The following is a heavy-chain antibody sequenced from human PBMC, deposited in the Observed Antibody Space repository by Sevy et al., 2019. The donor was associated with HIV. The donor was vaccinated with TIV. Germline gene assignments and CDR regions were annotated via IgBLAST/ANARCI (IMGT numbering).Heavy chain of an antibody. J-gene: IGHJ5*02. D-gene: IGHD6-13*01. CDR3: ARGFSSSWTRCSFDP. Sequence: GESLKISCKGSGYSFTSYWIGWVRQMPGKGLEWMGIIYPGDSDTRDSPSFQGQVTISADKSISTAYLQWSSLKASDTAMYYCARGFSSSWTRCSFDPWGQGTLVTVSS. CDR1: GYSFTSYW. V-gene: IGHV5-51*01. CDR2: IYPGDSDT.